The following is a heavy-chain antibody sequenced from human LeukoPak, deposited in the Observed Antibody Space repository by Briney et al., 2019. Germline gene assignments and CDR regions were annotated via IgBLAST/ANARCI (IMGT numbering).Heavy chain of an antibody. D-gene: IGHD1-14*01. CDR1: GGSISSNGYY. V-gene: IGHV4-39*01. Sequence: SETLSLACTVSGGSISSNGYYWGWIRQPPGKGLEWVGSIYYDGSAYYNSTLKSRVSISVDTSKNQFSLRLHSVTAADTTVYFCARFYPSGPLDAWGQGILVTVSS. CDR2: IYYDGSA. J-gene: IGHJ5*02. CDR3: ARFYPSGPLDA.